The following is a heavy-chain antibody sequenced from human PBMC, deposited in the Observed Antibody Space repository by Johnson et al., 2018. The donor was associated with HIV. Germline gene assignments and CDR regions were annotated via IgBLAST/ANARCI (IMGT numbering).Heavy chain of an antibody. CDR3: VFFYASFDM. CDR1: GFTVSSNY. CDR2: IYSGDST. J-gene: IGHJ3*02. D-gene: IGHD2/OR15-2a*01. Sequence: EVQLVESGGGLIQPGGSLRLSCAASGFTVSSNYMSWLRQAPGKALEWVSVIYSGDSTYYADSVKGRFTISRDNSKNTLYLQMNSLRAEDTAMYYCVFFYASFDMWGQGTMVTVSS. V-gene: IGHV3-53*01.